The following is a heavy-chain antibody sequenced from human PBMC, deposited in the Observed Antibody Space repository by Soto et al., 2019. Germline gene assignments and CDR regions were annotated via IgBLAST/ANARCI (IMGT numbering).Heavy chain of an antibody. CDR3: ARIVYGGYYFDQ. Sequence: SETLSLTCTVSNGSISDGTYHWSWIRQLPGKGLVWIGYIYYTGTTDYNPSLKSRVTISADTSKNQFSLKLSSVTAADTAVYHCARIVYGGYYFDQSGQGTHVTVYS. J-gene: IGHJ4*02. D-gene: IGHD4-17*01. V-gene: IGHV4-31*03. CDR1: NGSISDGTYH. CDR2: IYYTGTT.